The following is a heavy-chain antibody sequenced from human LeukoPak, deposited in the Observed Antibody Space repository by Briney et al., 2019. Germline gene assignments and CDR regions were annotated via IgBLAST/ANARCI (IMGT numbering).Heavy chain of an antibody. J-gene: IGHJ3*02. V-gene: IGHV4-38-2*02. CDR1: GGSISGYY. Sequence: SETLSLTCTVSGGSISGYYWGWIRQPPGKGLEWIGSIYQSGSTYYNPSLKSRVTISVDTSRNQFSLKLSSVTAPDTAVYYCASYDSSAYDAFHIWGQGTMVIVSS. CDR2: IYQSGST. D-gene: IGHD3-22*01. CDR3: ASYDSSAYDAFHI.